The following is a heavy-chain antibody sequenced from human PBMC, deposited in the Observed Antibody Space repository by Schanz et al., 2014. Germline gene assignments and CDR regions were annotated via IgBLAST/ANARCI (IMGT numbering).Heavy chain of an antibody. J-gene: IGHJ6*02. V-gene: IGHV1-18*01. CDR2: INGYNGHT. Sequence: QVQLVQSGTEVKKPGASMKISCKAFGYYFGGFGISWVRQAPGQGLEWMGWINGYNGHTLYAQKFQGRVTMTTDTSTSTSYMELTSLRFDDTAVYYCARAQGVIRLYYGVDVWGQGTTVTVSS. CDR1: GYYFGGFG. D-gene: IGHD3-10*01. CDR3: ARAQGVIRLYYGVDV.